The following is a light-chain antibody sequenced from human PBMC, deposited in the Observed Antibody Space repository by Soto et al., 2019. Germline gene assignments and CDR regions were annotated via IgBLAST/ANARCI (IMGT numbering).Light chain of an antibody. J-gene: IGLJ1*01. V-gene: IGLV2-14*01. CDR2: DVS. CDR1: SSDVGGYNY. Sequence: QSVLTQPASVSGSPGQSITISCTGTSSDVGGYNYVSWYLQHPGKAPKLIIYDVSNRPSGVSNRFSGSKSGNTASLTISGFQAEDEADYYCSSYTSSSTPYVFGTGTKVTVL. CDR3: SSYTSSSTPYV.